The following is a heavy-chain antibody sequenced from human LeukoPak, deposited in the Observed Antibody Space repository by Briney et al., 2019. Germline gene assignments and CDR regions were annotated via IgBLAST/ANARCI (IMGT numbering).Heavy chain of an antibody. CDR2: ISGSGGST. V-gene: IGHV3-23*01. J-gene: IGHJ4*02. D-gene: IGHD6-19*01. CDR3: AKDVGGAVAGTYFDY. Sequence: GGSLRLSCAASGFTFSIYAMSWVRQAPGKGLEWVSVISGSGGSTYYADSVKGRFTISRDNSKNTLYLQMNSLRAEDTAVYYCAKDVGGAVAGTYFDYWGQGTLVTVSS. CDR1: GFTFSIYA.